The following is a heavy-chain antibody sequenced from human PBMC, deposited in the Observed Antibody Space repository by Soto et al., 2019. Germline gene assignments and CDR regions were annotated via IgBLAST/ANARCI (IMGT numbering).Heavy chain of an antibody. CDR2: ISGSGGST. V-gene: IGHV3-23*01. CDR3: AKGGGYCSGGSCSHFDY. Sequence: EVQLLESGGGLVQPGGSLRLSCAASGFTFSSYAVSWVRQAPGMGLEWVSAISGSGGSTYYADSVKGRFSISRDNSKNTLYLQMNSLRAEDTAVYYCAKGGGYCSGGSCSHFDYWGQGTLVTVSS. CDR1: GFTFSSYA. D-gene: IGHD2-15*01. J-gene: IGHJ4*02.